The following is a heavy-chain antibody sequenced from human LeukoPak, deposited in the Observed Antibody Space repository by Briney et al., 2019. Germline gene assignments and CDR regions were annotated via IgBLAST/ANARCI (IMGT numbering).Heavy chain of an antibody. Sequence: ASVKVSCKASGYTFTSYGISWVRQAPGQGLEWMGWISAYNGNTNYAQKLQGRVTMTTDKSTSTAYMELSSLRSEDTAVYYCARDGLWFGELLYWGQGTLVTVSS. CDR3: ARDGLWFGELLY. D-gene: IGHD3-10*01. CDR2: ISAYNGNT. CDR1: GYTFTSYG. J-gene: IGHJ4*02. V-gene: IGHV1-18*01.